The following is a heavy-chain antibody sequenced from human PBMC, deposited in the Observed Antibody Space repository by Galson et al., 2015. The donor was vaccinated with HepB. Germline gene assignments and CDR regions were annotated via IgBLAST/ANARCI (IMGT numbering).Heavy chain of an antibody. Sequence: SLRLSCAASGFTFSSYAMSWVRQAPGKGLEWVSAISGSGGSTYYADSVKGRFTISRDNSKNTLYLQMNSLRAEDTAVYYCAKMGYYGSGYPDYWGQGTLVTVSS. V-gene: IGHV3-23*01. CDR3: AKMGYYGSGYPDY. CDR1: GFTFSSYA. CDR2: ISGSGGST. J-gene: IGHJ4*02. D-gene: IGHD3-10*01.